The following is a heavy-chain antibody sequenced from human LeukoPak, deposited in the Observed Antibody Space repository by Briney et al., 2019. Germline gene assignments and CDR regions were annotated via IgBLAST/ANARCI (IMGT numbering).Heavy chain of an antibody. CDR3: AKDYYGSGSLFDY. CDR1: GFTFSSYA. D-gene: IGHD3-10*01. Sequence: GGSLRLSCAASGFTFSSYAMHWVRQAPGKGLEWVAVISYDGSNKYYADSVKGRFTISRDNSKNTLYLQMNSLRAEDTAVYYCAKDYYGSGSLFDYWGQGTLVTVSS. J-gene: IGHJ4*02. V-gene: IGHV3-30-3*01. CDR2: ISYDGSNK.